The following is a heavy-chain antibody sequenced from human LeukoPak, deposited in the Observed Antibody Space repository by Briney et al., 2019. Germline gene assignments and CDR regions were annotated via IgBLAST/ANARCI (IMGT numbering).Heavy chain of an antibody. Sequence: PSETLSLTCTVSGGSISSSSYYWGWIRQPPGKGLEWIGSIYYSGSTYYNPSLKSRVTISVDTSKNQFSLKLSSVTAADTAVYYCARRATGGWAYYFDYWGQGTLVTVSS. D-gene: IGHD7-27*01. CDR2: IYYSGST. J-gene: IGHJ4*02. CDR1: GGSISSSSYY. V-gene: IGHV4-39*01. CDR3: ARRATGGWAYYFDY.